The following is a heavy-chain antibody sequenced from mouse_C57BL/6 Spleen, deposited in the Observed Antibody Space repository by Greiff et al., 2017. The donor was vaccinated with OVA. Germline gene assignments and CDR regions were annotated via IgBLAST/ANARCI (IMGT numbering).Heavy chain of an antibody. CDR1: GYTFTGYW. CDR3: ARLGHGYDSAWFAY. V-gene: IGHV1-9*01. J-gene: IGHJ3*01. Sequence: QVQLQQSGAELMKPGASVKLSCTATGYTFTGYWIAWVKQRPGHGLEWIGEILPGSGSTNYNEKVKGKATFTADTSTNTAYMQLSSLTTEDSAIYYCARLGHGYDSAWFAYWGQGTLVTVSA. CDR2: ILPGSGST. D-gene: IGHD2-2*01.